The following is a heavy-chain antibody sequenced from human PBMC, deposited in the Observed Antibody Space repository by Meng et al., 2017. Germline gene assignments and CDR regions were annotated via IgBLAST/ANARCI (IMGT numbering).Heavy chain of an antibody. CDR2: ISSNGGST. CDR3: ARVCRSGGSCYDAFDI. Sequence: GESLKISCAASGFTFSSYAMHWVRQAPGKGLEYVSAISSNGGSTYYANSVKGRFTISRDNSKNTLYLQMGSLRAEDMAVYYCARVCRSGGSCYDAFDIWGQGTMVTVSS. CDR1: GFTFSSYA. V-gene: IGHV3-64*01. D-gene: IGHD2-15*01. J-gene: IGHJ3*02.